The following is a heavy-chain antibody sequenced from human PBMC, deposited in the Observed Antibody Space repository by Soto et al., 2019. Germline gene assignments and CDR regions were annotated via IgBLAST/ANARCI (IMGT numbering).Heavy chain of an antibody. CDR2: ISYDGSNK. CDR1: GFTFSSYG. CDR3: ANIVTGS. Sequence: PGGSLRLSCAASGFTFSSYGMHWVRQAPGKGLEWVAVISYDGSNKYYADSVKGRFTISRDNSKNPLYLQMNSLRAEDTAVYYCANIVTGSWGQGTLVTVSS. V-gene: IGHV3-30*18. D-gene: IGHD3-16*02. J-gene: IGHJ5*02.